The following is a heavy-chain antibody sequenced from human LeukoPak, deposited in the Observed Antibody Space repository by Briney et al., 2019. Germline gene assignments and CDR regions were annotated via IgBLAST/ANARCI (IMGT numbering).Heavy chain of an antibody. J-gene: IGHJ4*02. Sequence: GGSLRLSCAASGFTFSSYGMHWVRQAPGKGLEWVAVISYDGSNKYYADSVKGRFTISRDNSKNTLYLQMNSLRAEDTAVYYCAKDLYYDSSLSGLDYWGQGTLVTASS. V-gene: IGHV3-30*18. CDR3: AKDLYYDSSLSGLDY. CDR2: ISYDGSNK. CDR1: GFTFSSYG. D-gene: IGHD3-22*01.